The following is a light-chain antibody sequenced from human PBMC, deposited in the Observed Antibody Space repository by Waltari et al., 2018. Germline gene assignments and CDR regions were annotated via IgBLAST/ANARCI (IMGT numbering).Light chain of an antibody. CDR3: QQYINHST. V-gene: IGKV1-39*01. CDR2: AAS. J-gene: IGKJ1*01. CDR1: QSISYY. Sequence: DIQMTQSPSSLSASVGDRVSITCRASQSISYYVNWYQQKPGKAPKLLIHAASSLQSGVPSRFSGSGSGTDFTLTISSLQPDDFATYICQQYINHSTFGQGTKVEI.